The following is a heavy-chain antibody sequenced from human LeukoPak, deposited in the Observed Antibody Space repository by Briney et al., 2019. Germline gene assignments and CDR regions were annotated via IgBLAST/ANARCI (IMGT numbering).Heavy chain of an antibody. Sequence: GSLRLSCAASGFTFSTYEMNWVRLAPGKGLEWVSFISSSGRTTYYADSVKGRFTISRDNAKNSLYLQMNSLRAEDTAVFYCARGGNIGYNYNAFDVWGQGTMVTVSS. CDR2: ISSSGRTT. V-gene: IGHV3-48*03. CDR3: ARGGNIGYNYNAFDV. D-gene: IGHD3-22*01. CDR1: GFTFSTYE. J-gene: IGHJ3*01.